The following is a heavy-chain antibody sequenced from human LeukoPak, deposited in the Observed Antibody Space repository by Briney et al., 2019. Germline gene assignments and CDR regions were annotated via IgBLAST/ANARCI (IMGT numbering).Heavy chain of an antibody. J-gene: IGHJ4*02. V-gene: IGHV4-39*07. CDR3: ARVPTWIQNFDY. Sequence: PSETLSLTCTVSGGSISSSSYYWGWIRQPPGKGLEWIGSIYYSGSTYYNPSLKSRVTISVDTSKNQFSLKLSSVTAADTAVYYCARVPTWIQNFDYWGQGTLVTVSS. D-gene: IGHD5-18*01. CDR1: GGSISSSSYY. CDR2: IYYSGST.